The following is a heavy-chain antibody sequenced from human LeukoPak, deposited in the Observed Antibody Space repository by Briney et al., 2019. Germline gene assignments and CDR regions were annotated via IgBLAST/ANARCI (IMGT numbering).Heavy chain of an antibody. J-gene: IGHJ4*02. CDR3: ARDLSTKYCIDY. CDR2: ISYDGRNK. CDR1: GFTFSSYA. V-gene: IGHV3-30-3*01. D-gene: IGHD2-8*02. Sequence: GGSLRLSCAASGFTFSSYAIHWVRQAPGKGLEWLTFISYDGRNKYYADSVKGRFTIYRDNSKNTLYLQMSSLRAEDTAVYYCARDLSTKYCIDYWGQGILVTVSS.